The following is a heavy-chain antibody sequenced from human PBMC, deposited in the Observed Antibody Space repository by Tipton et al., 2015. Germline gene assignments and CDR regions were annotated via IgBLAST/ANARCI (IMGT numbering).Heavy chain of an antibody. CDR1: AYSISSDYY. J-gene: IGHJ4*02. D-gene: IGHD3-3*01. CDR2: IYHTGST. CDR3: ARGQYYDFWSGYYLDPYFDY. Sequence: TLSLTCAVSAYSISSDYYWGWIRQPPGKGLEWIATIYHTGSTYYNPSLKSLVTISEATSKSQFSLRLSSVTAADTAVYYCARGQYYDFWSGYYLDPYFDYWGQGALVTVSS. V-gene: IGHV4-38-2*01.